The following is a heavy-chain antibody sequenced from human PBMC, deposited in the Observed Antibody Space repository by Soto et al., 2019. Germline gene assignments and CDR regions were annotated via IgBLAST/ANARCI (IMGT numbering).Heavy chain of an antibody. V-gene: IGHV1-69*04. J-gene: IGHJ4*02. CDR2: IIPILGIA. CDR3: ARDDGYCSGGSCYRFFDY. D-gene: IGHD2-15*01. CDR1: GGTFSSYT. Sequence: SVKVSCKASGGTFSSYTISWVRQAPGQGLEWMGRIIPILGIANYAQKFQGRVTITADKSTSTAYMELSRLRSDDTAVYYCARDDGYCSGGSCYRFFDYWGQGTLVTVSS.